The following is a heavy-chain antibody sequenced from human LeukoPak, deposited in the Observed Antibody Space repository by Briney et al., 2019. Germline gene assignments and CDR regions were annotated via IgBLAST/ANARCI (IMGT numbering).Heavy chain of an antibody. CDR1: GFTFSSYG. CDR2: IRYDGSNK. CDR3: AKDRIAAAGH. D-gene: IGHD6-13*01. Sequence: PGGSLRLSCAASGFTFSSYGMHWVRQAPGKGLEWVAFIRYDGSNKYYADSVKGRFTISRDNSKNTLYLQMNSLKAEDTAVYYCAKDRIAAAGHWGQGTLVTVSS. J-gene: IGHJ4*02. V-gene: IGHV3-30*02.